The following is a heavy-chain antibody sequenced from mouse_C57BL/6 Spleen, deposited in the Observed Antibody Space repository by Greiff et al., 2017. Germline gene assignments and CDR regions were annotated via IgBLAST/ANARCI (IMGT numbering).Heavy chain of an antibody. V-gene: IGHV1-69*01. Sequence: VQLQQPGAELVMPGASVKLSCKASGYTFTSYWMHWVKQRPGQGLEWIGEIDPSDSYTNYNQKFKGKSTLTVDKSSSTAYMQLSSLTSEDSAVYYCARSGGTYFDYWGQGTTLTVSS. CDR3: ARSGGTYFDY. J-gene: IGHJ2*01. CDR2: IDPSDSYT. D-gene: IGHD4-1*01. CDR1: GYTFTSYW.